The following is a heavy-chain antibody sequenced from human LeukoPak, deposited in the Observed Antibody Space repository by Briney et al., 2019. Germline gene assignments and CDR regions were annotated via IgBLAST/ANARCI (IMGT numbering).Heavy chain of an antibody. V-gene: IGHV3-48*02. CDR2: ICSSSSRI. D-gene: IGHD6-19*01. CDR3: ARAHSAGYSSGWYSGY. J-gene: IGHJ4*02. Sequence: GGSLRLSRAASGFTLSSYSMNCGPPAPGEGVERVSYICSSSSRIYYAHSVKGRFTIYRDNAKNSLYLQMNSLRDEDTAGYYWARAHSAGYSSGWYSGYWGQGTLVTVSS. CDR1: GFTLSSYS.